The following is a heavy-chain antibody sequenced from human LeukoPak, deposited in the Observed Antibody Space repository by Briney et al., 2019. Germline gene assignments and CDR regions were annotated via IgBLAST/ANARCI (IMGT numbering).Heavy chain of an antibody. V-gene: IGHV3-33*01. J-gene: IGHJ4*02. CDR3: ARQIVALGYYFDY. CDR2: IWYDGSNK. Sequence: GGSLRLSCAASGFTFSSYGMHWVRQAPGKGLEWVAVIWYDGSNKYYADSVKGRFTISRDNSKNTLYLQMNSLRAEDTAVYYCARQIVALGYYFDYWGQGTLVTVSS. D-gene: IGHD5-12*01. CDR1: GFTFSSYG.